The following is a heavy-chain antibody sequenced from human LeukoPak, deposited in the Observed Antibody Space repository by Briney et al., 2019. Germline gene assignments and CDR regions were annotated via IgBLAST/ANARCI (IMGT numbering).Heavy chain of an antibody. Sequence: WASVKVSCKASGYTFTSYGISWVRQAPGQGLEWMGWISAYNGNSNYAQKLQGRVTMTTDTSTSTAYMELRSLRSDDTAVYYCARVPSRRYYDSSGYYSPPIYWGQGTLVTVSS. V-gene: IGHV1-18*01. CDR3: ARVPSRRYYDSSGYYSPPIY. D-gene: IGHD3-22*01. CDR2: ISAYNGNS. CDR1: GYTFTSYG. J-gene: IGHJ4*02.